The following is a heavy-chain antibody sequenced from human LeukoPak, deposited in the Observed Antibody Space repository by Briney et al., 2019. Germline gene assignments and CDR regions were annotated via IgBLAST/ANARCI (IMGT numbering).Heavy chain of an antibody. CDR3: VKDGGYHGSGSSYYFDY. CDR2: ISSNGGST. V-gene: IGHV3-64D*06. Sequence: GGSLSLSCSASGFTFSRYAMHWVRQAPGKGLEYVSAISSNGGSTYYADSVKGRFTISRDNSKNTLYLQMSSLRAEDTAVYYCVKDGGYHGSGSSYYFDYCSEGSLVTVSS. J-gene: IGHJ4*02. D-gene: IGHD3-10*01. CDR1: GFTFSRYA.